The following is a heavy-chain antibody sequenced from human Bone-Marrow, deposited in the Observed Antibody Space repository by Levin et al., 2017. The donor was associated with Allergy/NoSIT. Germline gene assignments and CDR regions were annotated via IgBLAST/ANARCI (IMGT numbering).Heavy chain of an antibody. CDR2: IYPGDSDT. CDR3: ARQWVRSSSWPSSYYYYYYMDV. D-gene: IGHD6-6*01. Sequence: HGESLKISCKGSGYSFTSYWIGWVRQMPGKGLEWMGIIYPGDSDTRYSPSFQGQVTISADKSISTAYLQWSSLKASDTAMYYCARQWVRSSSWPSSYYYYYYMDVWGKGTTVTVSS. V-gene: IGHV5-51*01. J-gene: IGHJ6*03. CDR1: GYSFTSYW.